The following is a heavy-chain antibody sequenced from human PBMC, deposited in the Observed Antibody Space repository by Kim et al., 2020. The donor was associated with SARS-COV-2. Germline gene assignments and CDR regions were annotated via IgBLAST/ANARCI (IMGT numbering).Heavy chain of an antibody. V-gene: IGHV1-18*04. D-gene: IGHD1-26*01. Sequence: ASVKVSCKASGYTFTSYGISWVRQAPGQGLEWMGWISAYNGNTNYAQKLQGRVTMTTDTSTSTAYMELRSLRSDDTAVYYCARAPYSGSYYPYYYYYGMDVWGQGTTVTVSS. CDR2: ISAYNGNT. CDR3: ARAPYSGSYYPYYYYYGMDV. J-gene: IGHJ6*02. CDR1: GYTFTSYG.